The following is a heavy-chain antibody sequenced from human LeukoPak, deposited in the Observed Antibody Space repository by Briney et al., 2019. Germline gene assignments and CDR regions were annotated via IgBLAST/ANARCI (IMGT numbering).Heavy chain of an antibody. CDR2: INHSGST. CDR1: GGSFSGYY. CDR3: ARGFRYGDKYDY. V-gene: IGHV4-34*01. D-gene: IGHD4-23*01. Sequence: PSETLSLTCAVYGGSFSGYYWSWIRQPPGKGLEWIGEINHSGSTNYNPSLKSRVTISVDTSKNQFSLKLSSVTAADTAVYYCARGFRYGDKYDYWGQGTLVTVSS. J-gene: IGHJ4*02.